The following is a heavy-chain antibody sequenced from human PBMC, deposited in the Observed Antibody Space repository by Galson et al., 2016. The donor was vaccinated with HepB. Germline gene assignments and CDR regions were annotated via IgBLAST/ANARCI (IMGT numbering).Heavy chain of an antibody. V-gene: IGHV3-21*01. D-gene: IGHD1-26*01. CDR3: ARGRIVGAMDS. Sequence: SLRLSCAASGFTFSTYSMNWVRQAPGKGLEWVSFISITSGYKYYADSLKGRVTISRDNAKNTVYLQMNSLRPDDTAVFYCARGRIVGAMDSWGQGTLVTVSS. CDR1: GFTFSTYS. J-gene: IGHJ4*02. CDR2: ISITSGYK.